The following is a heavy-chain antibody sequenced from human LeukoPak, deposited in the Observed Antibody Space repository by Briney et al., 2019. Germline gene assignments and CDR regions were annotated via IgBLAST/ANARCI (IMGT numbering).Heavy chain of an antibody. D-gene: IGHD2-15*01. CDR2: IYYSGST. CDR3: ARGVVPARFWFDP. J-gene: IGHJ5*02. V-gene: IGHV4-59*01. CDR1: GGSISSYY. Sequence: SETLSLTCTASGGSISSYYWSWIRQPPGKGLEWLGYIYYSGSTNYNPSLKSRVTISVDTSKNQFSLKLSSVTAADTAVYYCARGVVPARFWFDPWGQGTLVTVSS.